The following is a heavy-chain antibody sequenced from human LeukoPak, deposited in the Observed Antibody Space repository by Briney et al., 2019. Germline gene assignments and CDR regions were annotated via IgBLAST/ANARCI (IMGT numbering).Heavy chain of an antibody. V-gene: IGHV3-23*01. J-gene: IGHJ5*02. Sequence: GGSLRLSCVASGFTFSSYAMSWVRQAPGKGLEWVSSISGSGGNTYYADSVKGRFTISRDNSKNMLFLQMNSLRAEDTAIYYCAKDMTAVTKYCFDPWGQGTLVTVSS. D-gene: IGHD4-17*01. CDR3: AKDMTAVTKYCFDP. CDR1: GFTFSSYA. CDR2: ISGSGGNT.